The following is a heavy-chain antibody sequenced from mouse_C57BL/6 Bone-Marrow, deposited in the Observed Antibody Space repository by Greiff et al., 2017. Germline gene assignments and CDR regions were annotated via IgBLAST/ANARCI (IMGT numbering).Heavy chain of an antibody. Sequence: QVHVKQSGAELVRPGTSVRVSCKASGYAFTNYLIEWVKQRPGQGLEWIGVINPGSGGTNYNEKFKGKATLTADKSSSTAYMQLSSLTSEDSAVYCCARDYGNYVGYFDYWGQGTTLTVSS. J-gene: IGHJ2*01. CDR2: INPGSGGT. D-gene: IGHD2-1*01. CDR1: GYAFTNYL. CDR3: ARDYGNYVGYFDY. V-gene: IGHV1-54*01.